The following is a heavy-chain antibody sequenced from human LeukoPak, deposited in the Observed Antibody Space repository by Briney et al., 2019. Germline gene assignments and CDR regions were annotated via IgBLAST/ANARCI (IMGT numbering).Heavy chain of an antibody. D-gene: IGHD3-10*01. CDR2: ISDSGGST. CDR1: GFTFSSYA. V-gene: IGHV3-23*01. CDR3: AKDIRGSGNYGWFDP. Sequence: PGGSLCLSCVASGFTFSSYAMSWVRQAPGKGLEWVAAISDSGGSTYYVDSVRGRFTISRDNSKNTLYLQMNSLRAEDTAVYSCAKDIRGSGNYGWFDPWGQGTLVTVSS. J-gene: IGHJ5*02.